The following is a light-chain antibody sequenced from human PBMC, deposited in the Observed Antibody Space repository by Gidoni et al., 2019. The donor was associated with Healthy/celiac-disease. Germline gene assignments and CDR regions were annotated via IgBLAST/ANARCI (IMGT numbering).Light chain of an antibody. V-gene: IGKV3-15*01. CDR1: QSVSSS. J-gene: IGKJ4*01. CDR3: QQYNSWPSLT. Sequence: EIVMTQSPATLSVSPGERATLSCRASQSVSSSLAWYQQKPGQAPRLLIYGASTRATGIPARFSGSGSGTEFTLTISSLQSEDFAVYYCQQYNSWPSLTFGEGTKVEIK. CDR2: GAS.